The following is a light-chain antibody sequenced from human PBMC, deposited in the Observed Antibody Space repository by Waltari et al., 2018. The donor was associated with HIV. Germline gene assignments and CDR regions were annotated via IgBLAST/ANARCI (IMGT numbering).Light chain of an antibody. CDR1: QTITRS. V-gene: IGKV3-15*01. CDR3: QQHDLWPRT. Sequence: EILITQSPATLSVSPGERATLACRASQTITRSLVWYQQKPGQAPRLLIDGASTRATGVPARFSGTGSGTEFTLTISSLQSEDCAVYYWQQHDLWPRTFGQGTKVEIK. CDR2: GAS. J-gene: IGKJ1*01.